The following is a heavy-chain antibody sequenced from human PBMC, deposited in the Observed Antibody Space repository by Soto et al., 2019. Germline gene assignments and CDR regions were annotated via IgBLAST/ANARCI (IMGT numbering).Heavy chain of an antibody. D-gene: IGHD3-22*01. V-gene: IGHV4-30-2*01. CDR1: GGSISSSCYS. Sequence: SETLSLTCAVSGGSISSSCYSWSWIRQPPGKGLEWIGYIYHSGSTYYNPSLKSRVTISVDRSKNQFSLKLSSVTAEDTAVYYCARGSSGLSAFDISGQGKMVTVSS. CDR3: ARGSSGLSAFDI. J-gene: IGHJ3*02. CDR2: IYHSGST.